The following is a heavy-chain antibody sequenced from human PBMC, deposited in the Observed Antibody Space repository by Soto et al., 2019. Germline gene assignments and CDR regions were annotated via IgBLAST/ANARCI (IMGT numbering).Heavy chain of an antibody. J-gene: IGHJ4*02. D-gene: IGHD3-22*01. CDR3: ARGSGYYESSGYYFGYFDY. CDR1: GGTFSSYA. Sequence: QVQLVQSGAEVKKPGSSVKVSCNASGGTFSSYAISWVRQAPGQGLEWMGGIIPIFGTANYAQKFQGRVTITADESTSTAYMELSSLRSEDTAVYYCARGSGYYESSGYYFGYFDYWGQGTLVTVSS. V-gene: IGHV1-69*01. CDR2: IIPIFGTA.